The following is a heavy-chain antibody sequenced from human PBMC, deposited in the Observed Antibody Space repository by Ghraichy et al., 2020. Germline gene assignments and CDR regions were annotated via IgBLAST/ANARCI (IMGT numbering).Heavy chain of an antibody. CDR3: ARGGGYVWGSYRYTDDAFDI. CDR2: ISSSGSTI. V-gene: IGHV3-48*03. CDR1: GFTFSSYE. D-gene: IGHD3-16*02. Sequence: GALRLSCAASGFTFSSYEMNWVRQAPGKGLEWVSYISSSGSTIYYADSVKGRFTISRDNAKNSLYLQMNSLRAEDTAVYYCARGGGYVWGSYRYTDDAFDIWGQGTMVTVSS. J-gene: IGHJ3*02.